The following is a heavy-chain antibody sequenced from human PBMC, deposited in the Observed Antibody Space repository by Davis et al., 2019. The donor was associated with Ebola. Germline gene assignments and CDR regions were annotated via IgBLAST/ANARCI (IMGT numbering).Heavy chain of an antibody. CDR3: AREVIAALFGY. D-gene: IGHD6-6*01. J-gene: IGHJ4*02. V-gene: IGHV3-30-3*01. CDR1: GFTFSSYA. Sequence: GGSLRLSCAASGFTFSSYAMHWVRQAPGKGLEWVAVISYDGSNKYYADSVKGRFTISRDNSKNTLYLQMNSLRAEDTAMYYCAREVIAALFGYWGQGTLVTVSS. CDR2: ISYDGSNK.